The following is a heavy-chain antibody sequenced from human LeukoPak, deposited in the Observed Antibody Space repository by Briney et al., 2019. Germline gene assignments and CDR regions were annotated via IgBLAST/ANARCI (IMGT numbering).Heavy chain of an antibody. D-gene: IGHD5/OR15-5a*01. CDR1: GVTVSGSY. CDR3: VRVRYSVNWFPVPNFDC. Sequence: GGSLRLSCAASGVTVSGSYMSWVRQAPGKGLEWVTVIYTSGDTYYADSVKGRFTISRDSSKNTLYLQMNTLRTEDTAVYYCVRVRYSVNWFPVPNFDCWGQGTLVTVSS. CDR2: IYTSGDT. J-gene: IGHJ4*02. V-gene: IGHV3-66*01.